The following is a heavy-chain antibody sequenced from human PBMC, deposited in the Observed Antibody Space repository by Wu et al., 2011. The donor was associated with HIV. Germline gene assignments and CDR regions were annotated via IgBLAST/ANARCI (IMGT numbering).Heavy chain of an antibody. J-gene: IGHJ6*02. D-gene: IGHD2-15*01. CDR1: GYTFTNYD. CDR3: ARERLVVIAAMGDRFHFYGMDV. Sequence: QVQLVRAWGVRVKKPGASVKVSCKASGYTFTNYDINWVRQAPGQGLEWMGRIIPVFGTVSYAQKFQGRVTITADRSTSTAYMEVSSLRSEDTAIYYCARERLVVIAAMGDRFHFYGMDVWGQGTTVTVSS. CDR2: IIPVFGTV. V-gene: IGHV1-69*06.